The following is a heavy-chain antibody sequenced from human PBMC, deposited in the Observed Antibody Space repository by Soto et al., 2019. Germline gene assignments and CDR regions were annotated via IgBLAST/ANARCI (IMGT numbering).Heavy chain of an antibody. Sequence: ASVKVSCKASGYTFTSYAMHWVRQAPGQRLEWMGWINAGNGNTKYSQKLQGRVTITRDTSASTAYMELSSLRSEDTAVYYCATSRIQLWPTVGFDYWGQGTLVTVSS. J-gene: IGHJ4*02. D-gene: IGHD5-18*01. V-gene: IGHV1-3*01. CDR3: ATSRIQLWPTVGFDY. CDR1: GYTFTSYA. CDR2: INAGNGNT.